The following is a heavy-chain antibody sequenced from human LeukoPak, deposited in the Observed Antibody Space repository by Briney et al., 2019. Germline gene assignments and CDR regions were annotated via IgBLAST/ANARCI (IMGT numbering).Heavy chain of an antibody. J-gene: IGHJ6*02. CDR3: ASSRDYVSYYGMDV. CDR1: GFTFSSYW. D-gene: IGHD4-17*01. Sequence: GESLRLSCVVSGFTFSSYWMSWVRQAPGKGLEWVANIKQDGSEKYYVDSVKGRFTISRDNAKNSLYLQMNSLRAEDTAVYYCASSRDYVSYYGMDVWGRGTTVTVSS. V-gene: IGHV3-7*03. CDR2: IKQDGSEK.